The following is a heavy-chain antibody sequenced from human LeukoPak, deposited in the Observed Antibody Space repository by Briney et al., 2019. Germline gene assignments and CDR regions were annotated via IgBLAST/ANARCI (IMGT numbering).Heavy chain of an antibody. V-gene: IGHV5-51*01. CDR3: ARLKEWLAPVQL. CDR2: IYPGDSDT. CDR1: GYSFTSYW. J-gene: IGHJ1*01. Sequence: GESLKISCKGSGYSFTSYWIGWVRQMPGKGLEWMGIIYPGDSDTRYSPSFQGQVTISSDKSISTAYQQWSSLKASDTALYYCARLKEWLAPVQLWGQGTLVTVSS. D-gene: IGHD6-19*01.